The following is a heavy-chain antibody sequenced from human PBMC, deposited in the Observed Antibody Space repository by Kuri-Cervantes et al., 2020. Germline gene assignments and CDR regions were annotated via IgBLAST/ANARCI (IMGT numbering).Heavy chain of an antibody. CDR2: ISYDGSNK. CDR1: GFTFSSYA. V-gene: IGHV3-30*04. CDR3: AKDRLVYWELTDGLDY. D-gene: IGHD1-26*01. J-gene: IGHJ4*02. Sequence: LSLTCAASGFTFSSYAMHWVRQAPGKGLEWVAVISYDGSNKYYADSVKGRFTISRDNSKNTLYLQMNSLRAEDTAVYYCAKDRLVYWELTDGLDYWGQGTLVTVSS.